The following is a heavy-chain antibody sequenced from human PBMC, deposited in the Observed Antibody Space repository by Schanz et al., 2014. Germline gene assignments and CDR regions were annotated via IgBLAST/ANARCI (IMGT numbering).Heavy chain of an antibody. CDR3: AKGRFGELSAFDI. CDR2: ISGSGGST. CDR1: GFTFSSYA. Sequence: EVQLVESGGGLVQPGGSLRLSCAASGFTFSSYAMTWVRQAPGMGLEWVSAISGSGGSTYYADSVKGRFTISRDNSKNTLYLQMNSLRAEDTAVYYCAKGRFGELSAFDIWRQGTMVTVAS. D-gene: IGHD3-10*01. V-gene: IGHV3-23*04. J-gene: IGHJ3*02.